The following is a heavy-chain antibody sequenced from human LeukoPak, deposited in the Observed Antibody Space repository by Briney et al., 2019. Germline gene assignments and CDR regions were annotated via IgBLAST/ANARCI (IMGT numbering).Heavy chain of an antibody. D-gene: IGHD5-18*01. Sequence: GGSLRLSCAASGFTFSSYEMNWVRQAPGKGLEWVSYISSSGSTIYYADSVKGRFTIPRDNAKNSLYLQMNSLRAEDTAVYYCARGGYSYGYDYWGQGTLVTVSS. CDR2: ISSSGSTI. CDR3: ARGGYSYGYDY. J-gene: IGHJ4*02. V-gene: IGHV3-48*03. CDR1: GFTFSSYE.